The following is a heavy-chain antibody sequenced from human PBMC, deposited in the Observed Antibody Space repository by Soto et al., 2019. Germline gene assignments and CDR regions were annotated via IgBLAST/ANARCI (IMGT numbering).Heavy chain of an antibody. V-gene: IGHV4-31*03. J-gene: IGHJ3*02. D-gene: IGHD6-13*01. CDR1: GGSIGSGAYY. CDR3: ARRRAFSTWDSGADAFDI. CDR2: MYYTGRT. Sequence: QVQLQESGPGLVKPSQTLSLNCTVSGGSIGSGAYYWSWIRQQPGKVLEWVGYMYYTGRTYYNPSPESRVHISGDTSKNHFSMNLTSVTAADTAVYYGARRRAFSTWDSGADAFDIGGQGTVVTVSS.